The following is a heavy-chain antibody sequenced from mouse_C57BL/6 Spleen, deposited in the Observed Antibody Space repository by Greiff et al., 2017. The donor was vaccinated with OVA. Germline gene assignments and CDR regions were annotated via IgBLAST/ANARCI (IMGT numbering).Heavy chain of an antibody. V-gene: IGHV1-82*01. Sequence: QVQLQQSGPELVKPGASVKISCKASGYAFSSSWMNWVKQRPGKGLEWIGRIYPGDGDTNYNGKFKGKATLTADKSSSTAYMQLSSLTSEDSAVDFCARGGTTVSHYFDYWGQGTTLTVSS. CDR3: ARGGTTVSHYFDY. J-gene: IGHJ2*01. CDR2: IYPGDGDT. CDR1: GYAFSSSW. D-gene: IGHD1-1*01.